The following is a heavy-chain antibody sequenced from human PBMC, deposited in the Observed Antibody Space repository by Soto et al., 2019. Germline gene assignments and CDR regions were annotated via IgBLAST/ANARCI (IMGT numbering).Heavy chain of an antibody. CDR2: ITPFNGDV. D-gene: IGHD1-26*01. J-gene: IGHJ4*02. CDR3: ASGGAGSGPFTWELPDH. V-gene: IGHV1-45*02. Sequence: SVKVSCKALGNTFTYRYLHWVRQAPGQALEWVGWITPFNGDVHYAQKFQGRVTITRDRSINTAYMRMSSLRSEDTAMYYCASGGAGSGPFTWELPDHWGQGTLVTVSS. CDR1: GNTFTYRY.